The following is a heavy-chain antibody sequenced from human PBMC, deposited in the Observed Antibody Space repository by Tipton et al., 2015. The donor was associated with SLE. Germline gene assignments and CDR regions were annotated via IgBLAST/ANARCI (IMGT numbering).Heavy chain of an antibody. CDR1: GGSFSGYY. J-gene: IGHJ5*02. CDR2: IYYSGST. D-gene: IGHD2-15*01. CDR3: ARVVFPVVAATNWFDP. V-gene: IGHV4-34*01. Sequence: TLSLTCAVYGGSFSGYYWSWIRQHPGKGLEWIGYIYYSGSTYYNPSLKSRVTISVDRSKNQFSLKLSSVTAADTAVYYCARVVFPVVAATNWFDPWGQGTLVTVSS.